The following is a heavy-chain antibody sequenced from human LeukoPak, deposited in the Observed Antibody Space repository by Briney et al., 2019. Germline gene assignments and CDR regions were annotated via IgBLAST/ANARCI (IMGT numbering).Heavy chain of an antibody. V-gene: IGHV3-23*01. J-gene: IGHJ1*01. CDR2: ISGSGAYT. D-gene: IGHD3-10*01. Sequence: GGSLRLSCAASGFTFSSYAMSWVRQAPGKGLEWVPTISGSGAYTYYADSVKGRFTISRDNSKNTLYMQINSLRAEDTAVYYCAKYFASGSYYKLPHWGQGTLVTVSS. CDR3: AKYFASGSYYKLPH. CDR1: GFTFSSYA.